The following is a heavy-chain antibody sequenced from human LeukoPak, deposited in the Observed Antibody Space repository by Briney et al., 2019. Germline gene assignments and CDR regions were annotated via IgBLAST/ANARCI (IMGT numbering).Heavy chain of an antibody. CDR1: GYTFTSYY. Sequence: ASVKVSCKASGYTFTSYYMHWVRQAPGQGLEWMGLINPSGSWTLYAQKFQGRVSMTRDMSTTTDYMELSSLRSEDTAVYYCARDNSVGDIAWWFDPWGQGTLVTVSS. CDR2: INPSGSWT. J-gene: IGHJ5*02. D-gene: IGHD3-16*02. CDR3: ARDNSVGDIAWWFDP. V-gene: IGHV1-46*01.